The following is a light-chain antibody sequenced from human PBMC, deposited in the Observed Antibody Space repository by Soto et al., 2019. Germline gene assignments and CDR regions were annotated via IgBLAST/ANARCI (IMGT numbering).Light chain of an antibody. CDR3: CSFAGSINFV. CDR2: DVS. CDR1: DNDVGGYNF. V-gene: IGLV2-11*01. Sequence: QSVLTQPRSVSGSPGQSVTISFSGTDNDVGGYNFVSWYQQHPGKAPKLMVFDVSKRPSGVPGRFSGSKSGTTASLTISGLQAEDEADYYCCSFAGSINFVFGTGTKLTVL. J-gene: IGLJ1*01.